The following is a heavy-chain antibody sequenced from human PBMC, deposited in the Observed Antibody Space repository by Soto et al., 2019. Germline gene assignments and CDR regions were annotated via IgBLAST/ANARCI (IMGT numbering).Heavy chain of an antibody. CDR1: GYTFTSYG. CDR2: ISAYNGNT. D-gene: IGHD3-9*01. Sequence: ASVKVSCKASGYTFTSYGISWVRQAPGQGLEWMGWISAYNGNTNYAQKLQGRVTMTTDTSTSTAYMELRSLRSDDTAVYYCARVYYDILTGYYKSGGGYYYYGMDVWGQGTTVTVSS. CDR3: ARVYYDILTGYYKSGGGYYYYGMDV. V-gene: IGHV1-18*01. J-gene: IGHJ6*02.